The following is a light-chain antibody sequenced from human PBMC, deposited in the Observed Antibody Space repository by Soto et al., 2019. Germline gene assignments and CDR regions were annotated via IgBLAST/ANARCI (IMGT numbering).Light chain of an antibody. CDR1: QSLLHTNGYNF. Sequence: DIVMTQSPLSLPVTPGEPASISCRSSQSLLHTNGYNFVDWYLQTPGQSPQLLIYLTSNWASGVPAWVSGSGSGTDFTLKISRVEAEDVEIYYCMQALQTTWTFGQGTKVEIK. V-gene: IGKV2-28*01. J-gene: IGKJ1*01. CDR3: MQALQTTWT. CDR2: LTS.